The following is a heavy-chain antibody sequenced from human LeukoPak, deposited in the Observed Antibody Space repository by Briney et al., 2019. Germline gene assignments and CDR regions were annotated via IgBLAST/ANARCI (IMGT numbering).Heavy chain of an antibody. CDR3: ARGVGYSSSWYRRYDAFDI. CDR1: GYTFTSYD. D-gene: IGHD6-13*01. Sequence: ASVKVSCKASGYTFTSYDINWVRQATGQGLEWMGWMNPNSGNTGYAQKFQGRVTTTRNTSISTAYMELSSLRSEDTAVYYCARGVGYSSSWYRRYDAFDIWGQGTMVTVSS. J-gene: IGHJ3*02. V-gene: IGHV1-8*01. CDR2: MNPNSGNT.